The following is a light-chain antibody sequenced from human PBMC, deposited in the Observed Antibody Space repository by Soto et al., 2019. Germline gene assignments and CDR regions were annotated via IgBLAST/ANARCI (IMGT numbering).Light chain of an antibody. CDR3: HQRNSYATWT. J-gene: IGKJ1*01. Sequence: IQLTQSPSSLSASVGDRVTITCRASQGISSYLAWYQQKPGKAPKPLIYAASTLQSGVPSRFSGSGSGPDFNLRTSSQQPEDVATYYCHQRNSYATWTFGQGPKVEIK. CDR1: QGISSY. V-gene: IGKV1-9*01. CDR2: AAS.